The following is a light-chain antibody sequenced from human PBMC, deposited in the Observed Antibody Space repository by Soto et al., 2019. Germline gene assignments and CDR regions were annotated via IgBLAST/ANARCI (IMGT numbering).Light chain of an antibody. CDR1: QPINTY. CDR3: HQRSNWPPEDT. Sequence: EVLLTQSPATLSFTPGESATLSCRASQPINTYLGWYQQKSGQSPRLLIYDASNRAADIPARFSASGFGTDLTLTISSLKPEDFGTYYCHQRSNWPPEDTFGQGTKLEI. J-gene: IGKJ2*01. CDR2: DAS. V-gene: IGKV3-11*01.